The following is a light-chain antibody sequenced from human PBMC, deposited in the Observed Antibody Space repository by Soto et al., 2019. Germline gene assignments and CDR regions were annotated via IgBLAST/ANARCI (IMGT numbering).Light chain of an antibody. Sequence: DIVMTQSPDSLAVSLGERATINCKSSQSVLYSSNNKNYLAWYQQKPGQPPKLLIYWASTRESGVPDRFSGSGSGTDFTLTISSLQAEDVAVYYCQQYYDASYTFGQGTKLDLK. CDR3: QQYYDASYT. CDR1: QSVLYSSNNKNY. V-gene: IGKV4-1*01. CDR2: WAS. J-gene: IGKJ2*01.